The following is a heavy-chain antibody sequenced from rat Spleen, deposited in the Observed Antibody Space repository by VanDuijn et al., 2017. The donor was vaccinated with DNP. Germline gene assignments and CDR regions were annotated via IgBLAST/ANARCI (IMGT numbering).Heavy chain of an antibody. CDR3: VRLGYYEGSYPNWFAY. V-gene: IGHV5-29*01. CDR1: GFTFSNYG. J-gene: IGHJ3*01. CDR2: ISYDGSST. Sequence: EVQLVESGGGLVQPGRSLKLSCAASGFTFSNYGMAWVRQAPKKGLEWVASISYDGSSTYYRDSVRGRFTISRDNGKRTLYLQMDSLRSEDTATYYCVRLGYYEGSYPNWFAYWGQGTLVTVSS. D-gene: IGHD1-12*03.